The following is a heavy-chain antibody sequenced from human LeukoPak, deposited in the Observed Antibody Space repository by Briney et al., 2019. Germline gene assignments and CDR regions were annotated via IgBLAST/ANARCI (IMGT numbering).Heavy chain of an antibody. CDR2: INPNSGGT. CDR3: APAGLYDSSSPADY. V-gene: IGHV1-2*02. CDR1: GYTFTGYY. J-gene: IGHJ4*02. D-gene: IGHD3-22*01. Sequence: ASVKVSCKASGYTFTGYYMHWVRQAPGQGLEWMGWINPNSGGTNYAQKFQGRVTMTRDTSISTAYMELSRLRSDDTAVYYCAPAGLYDSSSPADYWGQGTLVTVSS.